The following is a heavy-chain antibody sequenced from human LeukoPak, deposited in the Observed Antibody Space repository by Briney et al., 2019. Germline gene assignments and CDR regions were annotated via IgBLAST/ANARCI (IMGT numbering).Heavy chain of an antibody. Sequence: QLGGSLRLSCAASGFTFGSVAMTWVRQAPGKGLEWVSTITGDDDETYYADSVQGRFTISRDYSKSTVLLQMNSLRTEDTAMYYCAKGPKLNSGYHPDYWGQGTLVTVSS. CDR2: ITGDDDET. CDR1: GFTFGSVA. J-gene: IGHJ4*02. D-gene: IGHD3-16*02. CDR3: AKGPKLNSGYHPDY. V-gene: IGHV3-23*01.